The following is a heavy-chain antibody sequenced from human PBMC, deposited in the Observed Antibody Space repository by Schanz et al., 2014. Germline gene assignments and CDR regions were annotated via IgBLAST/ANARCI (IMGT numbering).Heavy chain of an antibody. CDR1: GFTFSEVY. V-gene: IGHV3-15*04. Sequence: EVRLVESGGGLVEPGGSLRLSCSGSGFTFSEVYMSWVRQASGKGLEWVGRIENNANGATTDYAAPVKGRFTVSRGDSRNTLYLQMNTLRTDDTALYYCTTFNNRDALYIWGQGTMVSVSS. J-gene: IGHJ3*02. CDR3: TTFNNRDALYI. CDR2: IENNANGATT. D-gene: IGHD1-20*01.